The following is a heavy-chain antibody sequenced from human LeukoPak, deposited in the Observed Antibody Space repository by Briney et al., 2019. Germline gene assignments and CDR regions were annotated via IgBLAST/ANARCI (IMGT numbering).Heavy chain of an antibody. CDR3: AKDRYYDSSGYYYEGDAFDI. J-gene: IGHJ3*02. Sequence: PGGSLRLSCAASGFTFDDYAMHWVRQAPGKGLEWVSGISWNSGSIGYADSVKGRFTISRDNAKNSLYLQMNSLRAEDTALYYCAKDRYYDSSGYYYEGDAFDIWGQGTMVTVSS. CDR2: ISWNSGSI. V-gene: IGHV3-9*01. D-gene: IGHD3-22*01. CDR1: GFTFDDYA.